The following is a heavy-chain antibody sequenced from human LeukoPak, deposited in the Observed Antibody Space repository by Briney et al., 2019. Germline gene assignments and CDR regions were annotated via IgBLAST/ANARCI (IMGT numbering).Heavy chain of an antibody. Sequence: ASVKVSCEASGYTFTSYGISWVRQAPGQGLEWMGWINAYNGNTNYAQKLQGRVTMTTDTSTSTAYMELRSLRSDDTAVYYCARAYCGGDCYRDDYWGQGTLVTVSS. CDR2: INAYNGNT. V-gene: IGHV1-18*01. CDR3: ARAYCGGDCYRDDY. J-gene: IGHJ4*02. D-gene: IGHD2-21*01. CDR1: GYTFTSYG.